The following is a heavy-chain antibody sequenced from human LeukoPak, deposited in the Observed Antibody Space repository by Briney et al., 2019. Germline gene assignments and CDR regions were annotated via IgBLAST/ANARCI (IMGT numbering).Heavy chain of an antibody. J-gene: IGHJ3*02. CDR3: ARKCEYGGGENAFDI. D-gene: IGHD3-16*01. Sequence: SVKVSCKASGGTFSSYAISWVRQAPGQGLEWMGGIIPIFGTANYAQKFQGRVTITADESTSTAYMELSSLRSEDTAVYYCARKCEYGGGENAFDIWGQGTMVTVSS. V-gene: IGHV1-69*13. CDR1: GGTFSSYA. CDR2: IIPIFGTA.